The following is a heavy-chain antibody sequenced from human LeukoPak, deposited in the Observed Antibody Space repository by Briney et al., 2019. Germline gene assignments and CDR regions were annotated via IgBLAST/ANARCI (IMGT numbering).Heavy chain of an antibody. V-gene: IGHV1-46*01. CDR1: GYTFTSYH. CDR3: ARGGYNFWGSYFDS. D-gene: IGHD3-16*01. J-gene: IGHJ4*02. Sequence: ASVKVSRKTSGYTFTSYHVHWVRQAPGQGLEWMGVINPSGGVITYAQKFQGRVNMTGDTSTKTVYMDLRSLRSADTAIYYCARGGYNFWGSYFDSWGQGTLVTVPS. CDR2: INPSGGVI.